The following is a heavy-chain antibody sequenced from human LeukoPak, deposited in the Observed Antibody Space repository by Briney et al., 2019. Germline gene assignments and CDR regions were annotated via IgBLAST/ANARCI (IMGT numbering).Heavy chain of an antibody. V-gene: IGHV3-21*04. Sequence: KTGGSLRLSCEASGFTFSTYNMNWVRQAPGKRLEWVSSITSSSSYAFYADSVKGRFTISRDNAKSSLYLQMNNLRAEDTAVYYCAKDPVLRYFDWSLWGQGTLVTVSS. J-gene: IGHJ4*02. CDR1: GFTFSTYN. CDR3: AKDPVLRYFDWSL. D-gene: IGHD3-9*01. CDR2: ITSSSSYA.